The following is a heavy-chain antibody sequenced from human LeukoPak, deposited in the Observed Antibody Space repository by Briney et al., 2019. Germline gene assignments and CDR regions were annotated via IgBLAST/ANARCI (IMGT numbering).Heavy chain of an antibody. Sequence: GGSLRLSCAASGFSISGFWMTWVRQAPGKGLEWVSYISSGSSTIYYADSVKGRFTISRDNAKNSLYLQMNSLRAEDTAVYYCARVEVMAVADPDYFDYWGQGTLVTVSS. D-gene: IGHD6-19*01. CDR2: ISSGSSTI. V-gene: IGHV3-48*04. J-gene: IGHJ4*02. CDR1: GFSISGFW. CDR3: ARVEVMAVADPDYFDY.